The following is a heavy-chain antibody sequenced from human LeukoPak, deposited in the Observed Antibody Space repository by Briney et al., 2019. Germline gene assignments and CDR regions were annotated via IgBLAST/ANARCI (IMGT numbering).Heavy chain of an antibody. CDR2: IYHSGST. V-gene: IGHV4-4*02. CDR1: GGSISSSNW. CDR3: ARGPYKYDGSGAFDI. J-gene: IGHJ3*02. Sequence: KASETLSLTCAVSGGSISSSNWWSWVRQPPGKGLEWIGEIYHSGSTNYNPSLKSRVTISVDKSKNHFSLKLTSVTAADTAVYYCARGPYKYDGSGAFDIWGQGTMVTVSS. D-gene: IGHD3-22*01.